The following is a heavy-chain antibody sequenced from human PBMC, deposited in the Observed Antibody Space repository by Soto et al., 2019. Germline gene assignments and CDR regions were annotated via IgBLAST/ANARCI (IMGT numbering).Heavy chain of an antibody. CDR3: ARRKGFFQESGGSHIFDI. V-gene: IGHV5-51*01. J-gene: IGHJ3*02. CDR2: IYPGDSET. CDR1: GYCFTSYS. D-gene: IGHD2-15*01. Sequence: PGESLKISCPASGYCFTSYSIGWVRQMPGKGLEWMGMIYPGDSETRYSPSFQGQVTISADKSITTAYLQWSSLKASDTAMYYCARRKGFFQESGGSHIFDIWGQGTMVTVSS.